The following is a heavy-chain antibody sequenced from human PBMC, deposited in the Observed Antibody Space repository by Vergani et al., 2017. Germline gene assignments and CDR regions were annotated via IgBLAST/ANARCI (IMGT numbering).Heavy chain of an antibody. CDR1: GGSISSYY. V-gene: IGHV4-59*08. CDR3: ARPGDGYNDDAFDI. J-gene: IGHJ3*02. CDR2: IYYSGST. D-gene: IGHD5-24*01. Sequence: QVQLQESGPGLVKPSETLSLTCTVSGGSISSYYWSWIRQPPGKGLEWMGYIYYSGSTNYNPSLKSRVTISVDTYKTQFSLKLSPVTAADTAVYYLARPGDGYNDDAFDIWGQGTMVTVAS.